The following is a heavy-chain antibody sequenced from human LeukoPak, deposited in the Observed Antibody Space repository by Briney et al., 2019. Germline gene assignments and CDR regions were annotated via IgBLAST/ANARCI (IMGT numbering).Heavy chain of an antibody. J-gene: IGHJ5*02. V-gene: IGHV3-48*01. CDR2: ISSSSSTI. Sequence: GGSLRLSCAVSGFIFSAYEMNWVRQAPGKGLEWLSYISSSSSTIYYADSVKGRFTISRDNAKNSLYLQMNSLRAEDTAVYYCARALRYFDWLSTSPEYNWFDPWGQGTLVTVSS. CDR1: GFIFSAYE. CDR3: ARALRYFDWLSTSPEYNWFDP. D-gene: IGHD3-9*01.